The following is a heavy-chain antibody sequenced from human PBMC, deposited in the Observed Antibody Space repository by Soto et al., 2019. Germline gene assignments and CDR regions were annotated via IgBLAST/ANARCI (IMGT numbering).Heavy chain of an antibody. J-gene: IGHJ4*02. CDR3: ARSPYGQQLGLYYFDY. CDR2: INHSGST. CDR1: GGSFSGYY. V-gene: IGHV4-34*01. D-gene: IGHD6-13*01. Sequence: LETLSLTCAVYGGSFSGYYWSWIRQPPGKGLEWIGEINHSGSTNYNPSLKSRVTISVDTSKNRFSLKLSSVTAADTAVYYCARSPYGQQLGLYYFDYWGQGTLVTVSS.